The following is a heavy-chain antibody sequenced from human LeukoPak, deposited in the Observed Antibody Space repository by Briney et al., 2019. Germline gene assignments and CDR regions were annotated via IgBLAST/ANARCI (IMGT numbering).Heavy chain of an antibody. Sequence: AGGSLRLSCAASGFTFSSYWMSWVRQAPGRGLEWVANINHDATEKYYVDSVKGRFTISRDNAKKSLYLQMNRLRADDTAVYHCARVRSAAAGPLDYWGQGTLVTVSS. J-gene: IGHJ4*02. D-gene: IGHD6-13*01. V-gene: IGHV3-7*01. CDR3: ARVRSAAAGPLDY. CDR1: GFTFSSYW. CDR2: INHDATEK.